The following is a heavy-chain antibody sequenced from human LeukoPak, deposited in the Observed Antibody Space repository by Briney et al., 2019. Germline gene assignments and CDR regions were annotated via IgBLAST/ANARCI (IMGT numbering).Heavy chain of an antibody. D-gene: IGHD2-21*02. Sequence: GGSLRLSCAVSQFTFSSYAMSWVRQAPGTGLEWVSSITGSGGNTYYSDSVKGRFTISRDNSKNTLYLQMNSLRAEDTAAYFCVTDWRGSSCDGDCLRYWGQGTLVTVSS. CDR2: ITGSGGNT. J-gene: IGHJ4*02. CDR3: VTDWRGSSCDGDCLRY. V-gene: IGHV3-23*01. CDR1: QFTFSSYA.